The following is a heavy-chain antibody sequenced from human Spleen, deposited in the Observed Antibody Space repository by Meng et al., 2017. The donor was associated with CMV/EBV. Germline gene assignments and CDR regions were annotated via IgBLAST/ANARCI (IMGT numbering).Heavy chain of an antibody. V-gene: IGHV4-59*01. Sequence: SETLSLTCPVAGASISSYYWSWIRHPPGRGLEWIGHIHYSGSSNYNPSLKGRFTMSMATSEDQFSLRLNSVSAADTAVYYCARGHTNNGSFVGYYAMDVCGQGATVTVSS. J-gene: IGHJ6*02. CDR1: GASISSYY. D-gene: IGHD1-26*01. CDR3: ARGHTNNGSFVGYYAMDV. CDR2: IHYSGSS.